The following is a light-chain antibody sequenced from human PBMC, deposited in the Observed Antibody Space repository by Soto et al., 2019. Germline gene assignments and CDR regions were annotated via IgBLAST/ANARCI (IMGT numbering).Light chain of an antibody. CDR1: QSISSY. CDR2: AAS. Sequence: DIQMTQSPSSLSASVGDRVIITCRTSQSISSYLNWYQQKPGKAPRLLIYAASSLRSGVPSRFSGGGSGTYFTLTISSLQPEDFATYYCQQSYGTPNTFGQGTKLEIK. J-gene: IGKJ2*01. V-gene: IGKV1-39*01. CDR3: QQSYGTPNT.